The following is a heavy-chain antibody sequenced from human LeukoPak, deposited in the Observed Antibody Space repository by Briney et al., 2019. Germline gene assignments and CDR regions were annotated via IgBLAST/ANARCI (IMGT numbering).Heavy chain of an antibody. J-gene: IGHJ4*02. CDR3: ARVDYYDSSGLDY. Sequence: SETLSLTCAVSGGSITGYYWSWLRQTPGKGLEWIGYIYYTGSTNYNSSLRSRVTISIDTSRNRFSLKLSSVTAADTAVYYCARVDYYDSSGLDYWGQGTLVTVSS. D-gene: IGHD3-22*01. V-gene: IGHV4-59*01. CDR2: IYYTGST. CDR1: GGSITGYY.